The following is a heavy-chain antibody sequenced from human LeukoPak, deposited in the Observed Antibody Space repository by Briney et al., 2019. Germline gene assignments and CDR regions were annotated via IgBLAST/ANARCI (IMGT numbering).Heavy chain of an antibody. Sequence: GGSLRLSCAASGFTFSSYAMSWVRQAPGKGLEWVSAISGSGGSTYYADSVKGRFTISRDNSKTSLYMQMNNLKTKQRAVYSCANCLPRSVTPTGGLDYCGQGALATVSS. D-gene: IGHD4-17*01. J-gene: IGHJ4*02. CDR2: ISGSGGST. CDR1: GFTFSSYA. CDR3: ANCLPRSVTPTGGLDY. V-gene: IGHV3-23*01.